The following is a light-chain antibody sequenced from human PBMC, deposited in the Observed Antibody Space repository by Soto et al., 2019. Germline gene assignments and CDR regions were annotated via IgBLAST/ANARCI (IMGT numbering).Light chain of an antibody. CDR2: EVS. J-gene: IGLJ1*01. Sequence: QSALTQPASVSGSPGQSITISCTGTSSDVGGYNYVSWYQQDPGKAPKLMIYEVSYRPSGVSNRFSGSKSGNTASLTISGLQAEDEADYYCSSYSSTSTRIFGTGTKVTVL. CDR3: SSYSSTSTRI. V-gene: IGLV2-14*01. CDR1: SSDVGGYNY.